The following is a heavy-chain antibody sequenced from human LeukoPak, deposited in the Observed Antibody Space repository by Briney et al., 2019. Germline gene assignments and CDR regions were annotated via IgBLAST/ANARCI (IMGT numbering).Heavy chain of an antibody. CDR3: ARPQGIDYGMDV. V-gene: IGHV3-53*01. CDR2: IYSGGST. CDR1: GFTVSSNY. D-gene: IGHD2-15*01. J-gene: IGHJ6*02. Sequence: GGSLRLSCAAAGFTVSSNYMSWVRQAPGKGLEWVSVIYSGGSTYYADSVKGRFTISRDNSKNTLYLQMNSLRAEDTAVYYCARPQGIDYGMDVWGQGTTVTVSS.